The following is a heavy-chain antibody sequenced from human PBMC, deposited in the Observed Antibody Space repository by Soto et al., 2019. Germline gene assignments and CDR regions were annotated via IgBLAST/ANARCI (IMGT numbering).Heavy chain of an antibody. Sequence: EVQLVESGGGLVQPGGSLRLSCAVSGFTFSAYWMSWVHQAPGKGLEWVANIKEDGSAKYYVDSVKGRFTISRDNAKNSLYLQMNSLRAEDTAVYYCARGRHITVFGVIYFDYWGRGTLVADSS. CDR1: GFTFSAYW. V-gene: IGHV3-7*01. D-gene: IGHD3-3*01. CDR2: IKEDGSAK. CDR3: ARGRHITVFGVIYFDY. J-gene: IGHJ4*02.